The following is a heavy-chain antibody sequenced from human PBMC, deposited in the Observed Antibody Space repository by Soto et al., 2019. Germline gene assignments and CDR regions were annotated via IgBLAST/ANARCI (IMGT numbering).Heavy chain of an antibody. Sequence: SETLSLTCAVYGGSFSGYYWSWIRQPPGKGLEWIGEIKHSGSTNYNPSLKSRVTISVDTSKNQFSLKLSSVTAADTAVYYCARRGFSCYQLLSPTFFDYWGQGTLVTVSS. V-gene: IGHV4-34*01. J-gene: IGHJ4*02. D-gene: IGHD2-2*01. CDR1: GGSFSGYY. CDR3: ARRGFSCYQLLSPTFFDY. CDR2: IKHSGST.